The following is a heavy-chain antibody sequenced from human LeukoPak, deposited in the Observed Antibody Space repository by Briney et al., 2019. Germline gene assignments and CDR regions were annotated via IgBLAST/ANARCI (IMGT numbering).Heavy chain of an antibody. Sequence: GASVKVSCKASGYTFTSYGISWVRQAPGQGLEWMGGIIPIFGTANYAQKFQGRVTITADESTSTAYMELSSLRSEDTAVYYCARVGEYYGSGSWSALDYYYMDVWGKGTTVTISS. CDR3: ARVGEYYGSGSWSALDYYYMDV. CDR1: GYTFTSYG. CDR2: IIPIFGTA. V-gene: IGHV1-69*13. J-gene: IGHJ6*03. D-gene: IGHD3-10*01.